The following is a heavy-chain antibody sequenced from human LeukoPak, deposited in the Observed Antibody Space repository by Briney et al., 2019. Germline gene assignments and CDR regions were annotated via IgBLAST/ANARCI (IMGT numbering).Heavy chain of an antibody. CDR1: GAFTSRYY. CDR2: IFYSGNS. V-gene: IGHV4-59*12. D-gene: IGHD6-25*01. Sequence: PSETLSLTCSVSGAFTSRYYWSWVRQPLGQGLEWIGNIFYSGNSKYNPSLTSRISMSVDTSKTQFSLELTSLTAADTAVYYCMRIDPLGFFDQWGPGTLVTVSS. CDR3: MRIDPLGFFDQ. J-gene: IGHJ4*02.